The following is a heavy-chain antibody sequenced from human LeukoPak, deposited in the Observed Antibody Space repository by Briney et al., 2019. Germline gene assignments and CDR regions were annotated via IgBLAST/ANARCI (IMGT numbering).Heavy chain of an antibody. CDR2: IYYSGSI. V-gene: IGHV4-59*01. CDR3: ARIPYGDYFDY. D-gene: IGHD4-17*01. CDR1: GGSISSYY. Sequence: SETLSLTCTVSGGSISSYYWSWIRQPPGKGLEWIGYIYYSGSINYNPSLKSRVTISVDTSKNQFSLKLSSVTAADTAVYYCARIPYGDYFDYWGQGTLVTVSS. J-gene: IGHJ4*02.